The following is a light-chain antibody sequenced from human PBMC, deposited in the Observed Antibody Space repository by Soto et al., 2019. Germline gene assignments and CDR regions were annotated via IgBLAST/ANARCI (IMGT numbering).Light chain of an antibody. Sequence: EIVFTQSPGTRSLSPGERATLSCRASQSVSSSYLAWYQQKPGQAPRLLIYGASSRATGIPGRFSGSGSGTEFTLIISSLQSEDSAVYYCQQYNSWLWTFGQGTKVDIK. J-gene: IGKJ1*01. CDR2: GAS. CDR3: QQYNSWLWT. CDR1: QSVSSSY. V-gene: IGKV3-20*01.